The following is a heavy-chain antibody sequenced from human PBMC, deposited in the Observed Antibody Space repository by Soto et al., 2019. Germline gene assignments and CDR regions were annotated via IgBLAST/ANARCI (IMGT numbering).Heavy chain of an antibody. CDR2: IYYSRSP. V-gene: IGHV4-31*03. J-gene: IGHJ5*02. CDR3: ARGGETTVTTNRFDP. CDR1: GGSISRDGYY. D-gene: IGHD4-17*01. Sequence: QVQLQESGPGLVMPSQTLSLTCTVSGGSISRDGYYWSWIRQHPGKVLEWIGYIYYSRSPYYNPSLKSRVTVTVDPSKNHFSLKVSSVTAADTAVYYCARGGETTVTTNRFDPWGQGTLVTVSS.